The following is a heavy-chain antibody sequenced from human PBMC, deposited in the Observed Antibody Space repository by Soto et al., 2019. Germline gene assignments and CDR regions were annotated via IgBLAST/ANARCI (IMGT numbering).Heavy chain of an antibody. CDR3: ARRYSSNVKPFDY. CDR2: IYYSGST. V-gene: IGHV4-39*01. CDR1: GGSISSSSYY. J-gene: IGHJ4*02. Sequence: SETLSLTCTVSGGSISSSSYYWGWIRQPPGKGLERIGSIYYSGSTYYNPSLKSRVTISVDTSKNQFSLKLSSLTAADTAVYYCARRYSSNVKPFDYWGQGTLVTVSS. D-gene: IGHD6-13*01.